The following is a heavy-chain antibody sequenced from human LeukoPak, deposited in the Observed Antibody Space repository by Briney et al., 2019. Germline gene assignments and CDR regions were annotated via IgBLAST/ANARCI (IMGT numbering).Heavy chain of an antibody. CDR3: ARGQGLAS. D-gene: IGHD6-19*01. CDR2: IKQDGGVK. Sequence: PGGSLRLSCAASGFTFSSYWMTWVRQAPGKGLEWVANIKQDGGVKYYVDSVKGRFTISRDNAKNSLYLQMNSLRVEDTAVHYCARGQGLASWGQGTLVTVSS. J-gene: IGHJ5*02. V-gene: IGHV3-7*01. CDR1: GFTFSSYW.